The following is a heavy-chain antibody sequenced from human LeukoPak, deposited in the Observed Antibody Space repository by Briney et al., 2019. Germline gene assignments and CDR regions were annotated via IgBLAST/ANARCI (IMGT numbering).Heavy chain of an antibody. CDR2: SDYSGNT. CDR1: GGSISSSNYS. D-gene: IGHD4-17*01. V-gene: IGHV4-39*07. CDR3: AREDGDYQGSLTFDY. Sequence: SETLSLTCTVSGGSISSSNYSWAWIRQPPGKGLERIGSSDYSGNTFYNPSLKSRVTISVETSKNQFSLKLSSVTAADTAVYYCAREDGDYQGSLTFDYWGQGTLVTVSS. J-gene: IGHJ4*02.